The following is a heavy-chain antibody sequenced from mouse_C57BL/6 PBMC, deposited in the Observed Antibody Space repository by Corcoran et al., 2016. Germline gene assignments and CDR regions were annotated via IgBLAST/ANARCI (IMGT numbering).Heavy chain of an antibody. CDR2: INTYSGVP. V-gene: IGHV9-3*01. CDR1: GYTFTTYG. D-gene: IGHD1-1*01. Sequence: QIQLVQFGPELKKPGETVKISCKASGYTFTTYGMSWVKQAPGKGLKWMGWINTYSGVPTYADDFKGRFAFSLETSASTAYLQINNLKNEDTATYFCARNYGSSHWYFDVWGTGTTVTVSS. J-gene: IGHJ1*03. CDR3: ARNYGSSHWYFDV.